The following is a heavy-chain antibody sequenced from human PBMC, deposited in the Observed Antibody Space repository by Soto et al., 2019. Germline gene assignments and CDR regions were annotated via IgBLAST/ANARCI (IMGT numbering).Heavy chain of an antibody. J-gene: IGHJ4*02. Sequence: EVQLLESGGGLVQPGGSLRLSCAASGVTFSSYAMSWVRQAPGKGLEWVSALSGSGVNTYYADSVKGRFTISRDNSKTPLYRQMNRLKAGDTAVYYGAKGGQRRGGGYFDYWGQGTLVTVSS. CDR3: AKGGQRRGGGYFDY. CDR2: LSGSGVNT. D-gene: IGHD6-25*01. V-gene: IGHV3-23*01. CDR1: GVTFSSYA.